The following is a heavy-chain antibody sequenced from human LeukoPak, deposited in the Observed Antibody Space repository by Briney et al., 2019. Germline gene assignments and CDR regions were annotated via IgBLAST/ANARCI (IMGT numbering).Heavy chain of an antibody. CDR3: AKNGDRGAYCSGGTCFPYYYYNMDV. D-gene: IGHD2-15*01. CDR1: GFTFSTYN. V-gene: IGHV3-48*01. CDR2: ISTGSTTI. J-gene: IGHJ6*03. Sequence: GGSLRLSCAASGFTFSTYNMNWVRQAPGKGLEWISYISTGSTTIYYADSVKGRFTISRDNAKNSLFLQMNSLTAEDTAVYYCAKNGDRGAYCSGGTCFPYYYYNMDVWGKGTTVTISS.